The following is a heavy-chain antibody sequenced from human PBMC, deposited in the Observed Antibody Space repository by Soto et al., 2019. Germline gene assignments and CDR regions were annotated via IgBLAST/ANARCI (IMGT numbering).Heavy chain of an antibody. CDR3: RKDGWEN. Sequence: EVQLLESGGGLAQPGGSLRLSCAASGFPFGGYTISWVRQAPGKGLEWVSAIRDGCESTYYADSVKGRFTISRDNSKNKMYLQLNSLGPDDTAVYFCRKDGWENWGQGTLVTVSS. D-gene: IGHD6-19*01. J-gene: IGHJ4*01. CDR2: IRDGCEST. V-gene: IGHV3-23*01. CDR1: GFPFGGYT.